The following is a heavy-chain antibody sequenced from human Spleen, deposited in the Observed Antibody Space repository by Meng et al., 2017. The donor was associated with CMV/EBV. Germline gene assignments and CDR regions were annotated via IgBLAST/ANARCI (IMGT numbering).Heavy chain of an antibody. Sequence: ASVKVSCKTSGYNFTGYYIHWVRQAPGQGLEWMGWINPNSGGTNYAQKFQGRVTMTRDTSISTAYMELTRLRSDDTAVYYCARDMSCSTSSCYYYYGMDVWGQGTTVTVSS. CDR1: GYNFTGYY. CDR2: INPNSGGT. CDR3: ARDMSCSTSSCYYYYGMDV. D-gene: IGHD2-2*01. J-gene: IGHJ6*02. V-gene: IGHV1-2*02.